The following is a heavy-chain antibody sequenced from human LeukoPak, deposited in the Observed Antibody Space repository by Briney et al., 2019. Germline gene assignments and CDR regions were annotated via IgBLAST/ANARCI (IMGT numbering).Heavy chain of an antibody. CDR1: GGSISSGDYY. J-gene: IGHJ1*01. D-gene: IGHD3-10*01. CDR2: IYYSGST. V-gene: IGHV4-30-4*01. CDR3: ASEGRITMVRGVIMGVQH. Sequence: PSETLSLTCTVSGGSISSGDYYWSWIRQPPGKGLEWIGYIYYSGSTYYNPSLKSRVTISVDTSKNQFSLKLSSVTAADTAVYYCASEGRITMVRGVIMGVQHWGQGTLVTVPS.